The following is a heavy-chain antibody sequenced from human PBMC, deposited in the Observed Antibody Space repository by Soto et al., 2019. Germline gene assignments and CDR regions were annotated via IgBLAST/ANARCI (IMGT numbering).Heavy chain of an antibody. CDR3: ARGNYNFYYGMDV. CDR1: GFTFSSHG. V-gene: IGHV3-33*01. CDR2: IWYDGSYK. Sequence: GGSLRLSCAASGFTFSSHGMHWVRQAPGKGLEWVAIIWYDGSYKYYADSVKGRFTISRDNSENTLYLQMNNLRADDTAVYFCARGNYNFYYGMDVWGQGTTVTVSS. J-gene: IGHJ6*02.